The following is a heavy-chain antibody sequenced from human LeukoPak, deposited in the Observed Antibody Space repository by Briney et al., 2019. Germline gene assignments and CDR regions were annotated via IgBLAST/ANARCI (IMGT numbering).Heavy chain of an antibody. Sequence: PSETLSLTCAVYGGSFSGYYWSWIRQPPGKGLEWIGEINHSGSTNYNPSLKSRVTISVDTSKNQFSLKLSSVTAADTAMYYCARGQRGLPFWGQGILVTVSS. J-gene: IGHJ4*02. D-gene: IGHD3/OR15-3a*01. CDR2: INHSGST. V-gene: IGHV4-34*01. CDR1: GGSFSGYY. CDR3: ARGQRGLPF.